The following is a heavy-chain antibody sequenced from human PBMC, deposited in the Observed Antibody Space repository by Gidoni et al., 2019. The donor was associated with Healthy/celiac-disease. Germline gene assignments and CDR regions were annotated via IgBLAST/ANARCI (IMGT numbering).Heavy chain of an antibody. V-gene: IGHV3-30*18. D-gene: IGHD2-2*01. Sequence: QVQLVESGGGVGPPGRSLRPSCATSGFTFTCHCLHWVRQAPGTGLGWVAVISYDGSNKYYADSVKGRFTISRDNSKNTPYLQMNSLRAEDTAVYYCAKVLGVPAAIDYYYGMDVWGQGTTVTVSS. CDR3: AKVLGVPAAIDYYYGMDV. CDR2: ISYDGSNK. J-gene: IGHJ6*02. CDR1: GFTFTCHC.